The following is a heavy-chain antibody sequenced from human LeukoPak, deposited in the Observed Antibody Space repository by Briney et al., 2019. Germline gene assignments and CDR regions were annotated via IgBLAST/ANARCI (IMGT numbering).Heavy chain of an antibody. D-gene: IGHD3-22*01. J-gene: IGHJ3*02. CDR2: IIPIFGTA. CDR1: GGTFSSYA. CDR3: ARSWEYYYDSSLLYLYAFDI. Sequence: SVKVSCKASGGTFSSYAISWVRQAPGQGLEWMGGIIPIFGTANYAQKFQGRVTITADESTSTAYMELSSLRSEDTAVYYCARSWEYYYDSSLLYLYAFDIWGQGTMATVSS. V-gene: IGHV1-69*13.